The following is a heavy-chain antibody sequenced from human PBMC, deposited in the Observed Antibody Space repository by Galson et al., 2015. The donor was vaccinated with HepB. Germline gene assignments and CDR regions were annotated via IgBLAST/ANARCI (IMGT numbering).Heavy chain of an antibody. CDR2: IKQDGSEK. D-gene: IGHD5/OR15-5a*01. J-gene: IGHJ4*02. V-gene: IGHV3-7*01. CDR1: GFTFSSFW. CDR3: ARDKFYVHAMFDY. Sequence: SLRLSCAASGFTFSSFWMSWVRQAPGKGLEWVANIKQDGSEKYYVDSVKGRFTISRDNTKNSLYLQMNSLRAEDTAVYYCARDKFYVHAMFDYWGQGTLVTVSS.